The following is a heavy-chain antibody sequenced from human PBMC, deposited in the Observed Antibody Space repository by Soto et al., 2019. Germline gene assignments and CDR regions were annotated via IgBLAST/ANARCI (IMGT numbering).Heavy chain of an antibody. Sequence: QVQLVESGGGVVQPGRSLRLSCAASGFTFSSYGMHWVRQAPGKGLEWVAVISYDGSNKYYADSVKGRFTISRDNSKNTLYLHMNSLRAGATALYYCATSTFHPLPAAIPDSWGQGTMVTVPS. CDR2: ISYDGSNK. J-gene: IGHJ5*01. V-gene: IGHV3-30*03. CDR1: GFTFSSYG. CDR3: ATSTFHPLPAAIPDS. D-gene: IGHD2-2*01.